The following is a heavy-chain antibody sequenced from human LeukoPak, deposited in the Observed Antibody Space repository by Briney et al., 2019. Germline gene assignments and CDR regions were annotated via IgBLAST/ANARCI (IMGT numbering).Heavy chain of an antibody. CDR2: ISYDGSNK. Sequence: GGSLRLSCAASGFTFSSYAMHWVRQAPGKGLEWVAVISYDGSNKYYADSVKGRFTISRDNSKNTLYLQMNSLRAEDTAVYYCARDFTRSGVYYDSRDPYWGQGTLVTVSS. V-gene: IGHV3-30-3*01. CDR3: ARDFTRSGVYYDSRDPY. CDR1: GFTFSSYA. J-gene: IGHJ4*02. D-gene: IGHD3-22*01.